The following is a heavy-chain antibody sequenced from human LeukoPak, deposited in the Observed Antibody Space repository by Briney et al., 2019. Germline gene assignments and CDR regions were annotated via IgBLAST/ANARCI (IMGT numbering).Heavy chain of an antibody. CDR2: IYYDGSNK. V-gene: IGHV3-33*01. CDR3: ARALGSSWDSSLDS. J-gene: IGHJ4*02. Sequence: GRSLRLSCAASGFTFSRNGMHWVRQAPGKGLEWVALIYYDGSNKYYVDSVKGRFTISRDNSKNMLYLQMNSLRAEDTAVYYCARALGSSWDSSLDSWGQGTLVPVSS. D-gene: IGHD6-13*01. CDR1: GFTFSRNG.